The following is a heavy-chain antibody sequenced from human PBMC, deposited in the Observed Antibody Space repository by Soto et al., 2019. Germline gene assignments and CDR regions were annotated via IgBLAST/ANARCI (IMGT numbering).Heavy chain of an antibody. V-gene: IGHV3-74*01. D-gene: IGHD3-22*01. J-gene: IGHJ4*02. CDR1: GFTFSSYW. CDR2: INSDGSST. CDR3: ARNYYDSSGNYSFDY. Sequence: EVQLVESGGGLVQPGGSLRLSCAASGFTFSSYWMHWVRQAPGKGLVWVSRINSDGSSTTYADSVKGRFTISRDNAKNTLYLQMNSLRAEDTAVYYCARNYYDSSGNYSFDYWGQGTLVTVSS.